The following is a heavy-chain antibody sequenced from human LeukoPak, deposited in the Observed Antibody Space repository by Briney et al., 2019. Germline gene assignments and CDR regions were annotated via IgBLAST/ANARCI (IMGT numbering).Heavy chain of an antibody. CDR3: ARALGYCSGGSCTRGYNWFDP. CDR2: IYHSGSI. V-gene: IGHV4-4*02. J-gene: IGHJ5*02. Sequence: PSETLSLTCAVSGGSISSSNWWSWVRPPPGKGLEWIGEIYHSGSINYNPSLKSRVIISVDTSMNQFSLKLSFVTTADTAVYYCARALGYCSGGSCTRGYNWFDPWGQGTLVTVPS. D-gene: IGHD2-15*01. CDR1: GGSISSSNW.